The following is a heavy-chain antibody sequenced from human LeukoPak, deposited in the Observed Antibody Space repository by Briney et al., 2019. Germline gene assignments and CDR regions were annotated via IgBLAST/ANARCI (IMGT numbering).Heavy chain of an antibody. CDR3: ARTKSVYDSSGYYDACDY. V-gene: IGHV3-48*04. CDR1: GFTLSSYW. Sequence: GGSLRLSCAASGFTLSSYWMSWVRQAPGKGLEWVSYISSSGSTIYYADSVKGRFTISRDNAKNSLYLQMNSLRAEDTAVYYCARTKSVYDSSGYYDACDYWGQGTLVTVSS. D-gene: IGHD3-22*01. CDR2: ISSSGSTI. J-gene: IGHJ4*02.